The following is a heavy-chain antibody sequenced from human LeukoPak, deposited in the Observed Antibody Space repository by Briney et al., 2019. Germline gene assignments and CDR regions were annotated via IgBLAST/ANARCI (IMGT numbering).Heavy chain of an antibody. J-gene: IGHJ4*02. CDR1: GFTFSSYG. CDR3: AKDGTRYWNDGFDY. V-gene: IGHV3-30*18. Sequence: PGGSLRLSCAASGFTFSSYGMHWVRQTPGKGLEWVAVISYDGSNKYYADSVKGRFTISRDNSKNTLYLQMNSLRAEDTAVYYCAKDGTRYWNDGFDYWGQGTLVTVSS. CDR2: ISYDGSNK. D-gene: IGHD1-1*01.